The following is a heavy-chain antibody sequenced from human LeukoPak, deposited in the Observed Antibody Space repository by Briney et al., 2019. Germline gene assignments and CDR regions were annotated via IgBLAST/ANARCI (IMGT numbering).Heavy chain of an antibody. CDR2: ISAYSGKT. Sequence: ASVKVSCKASGYTFINYGITWVRQAPGQGLEWMGWISAYSGKTNYAQKLQGRVTMTADTSTSTAYVELRSLRSDDTAVYYCARRLDYYDISGYHTLDYWGQGTLVTVSS. D-gene: IGHD3-22*01. J-gene: IGHJ4*02. CDR3: ARRLDYYDISGYHTLDY. CDR1: GYTFINYG. V-gene: IGHV1-18*01.